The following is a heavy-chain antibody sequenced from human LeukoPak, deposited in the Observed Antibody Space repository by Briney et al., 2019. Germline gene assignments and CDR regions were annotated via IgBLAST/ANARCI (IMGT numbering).Heavy chain of an antibody. Sequence: ASVKVSCKASGYTFTGYYMHWIRQAPGQGLEWMGWINTNTGNPTYAQGFTGRFVFSLDTSVSTAYLQISSLKAEDTAVYYCAREGAGYYDSSGYYSAVVYWGQGTLVTVSS. D-gene: IGHD3-22*01. CDR2: INTNTGNP. V-gene: IGHV7-4-1*02. CDR1: GYTFTGYY. J-gene: IGHJ4*02. CDR3: AREGAGYYDSSGYYSAVVY.